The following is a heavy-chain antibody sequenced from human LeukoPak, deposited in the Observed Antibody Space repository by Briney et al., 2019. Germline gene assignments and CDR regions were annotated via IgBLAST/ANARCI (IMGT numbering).Heavy chain of an antibody. CDR3: ARVGLDCSSTSCYLNWFDP. CDR2: IYYSGST. CDR1: GGSISSGDYY. V-gene: IGHV4-30-4*08. D-gene: IGHD2-2*01. Sequence: SSETLSLTCTVSGGSISSGDYYWSWIRQPPGKGLEWIGYIYYSGSTYYNPSLKSRVTITLDTAKNQFSLKLSSVTAADTAVYYCARVGLDCSSTSCYLNWFDPWGQGTLVTVSS. J-gene: IGHJ5*02.